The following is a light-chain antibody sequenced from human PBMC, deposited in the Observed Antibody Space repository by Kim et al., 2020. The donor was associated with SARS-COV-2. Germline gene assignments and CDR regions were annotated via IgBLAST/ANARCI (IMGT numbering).Light chain of an antibody. Sequence: VCPGQTASLTCSGDKLGDKYACWYQQKPGQSPVLVIYQDTKRPSGIPERFSGSNSGNTATLTISGTQAMDEADYYCQAWDSSTVVFGGGTQLTVL. J-gene: IGLJ2*01. CDR2: QDT. CDR3: QAWDSSTVV. V-gene: IGLV3-1*01. CDR1: KLGDKY.